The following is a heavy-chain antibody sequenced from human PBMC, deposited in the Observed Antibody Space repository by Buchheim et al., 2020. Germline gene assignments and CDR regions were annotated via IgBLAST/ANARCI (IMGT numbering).Heavy chain of an antibody. CDR2: IIPIFGTA. V-gene: IGHV1-69*01. D-gene: IGHD6-19*01. CDR3: ARDGRYSSGWYGEDY. J-gene: IGHJ4*02. CDR1: GGTFSDYY. Sequence: QVQLVQSGAEVKKPESSVRVSCKTSGGTFSDYYISWVRQAPGQGLEWMGGIIPIFGTANYAQKFQGRVTITADESTSTAYMELSSLRSEDTAVYYCARDGRYSSGWYGEDYWGQGTL.